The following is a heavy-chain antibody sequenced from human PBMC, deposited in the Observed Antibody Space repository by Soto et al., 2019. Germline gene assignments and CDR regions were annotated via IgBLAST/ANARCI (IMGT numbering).Heavy chain of an antibody. Sequence: QITLKESGPTLVKPTQTLTLTCTFSGFSLSSSGVGVGWIRQPPGKALEWLALIYWDDDKHYSPSLQTRLTITKAPSTTRLVRTMTNMDPVDTATYYCAQRAGSLNFESWGQGTLVTVSS. CDR1: GFSLSSSGVG. J-gene: IGHJ4*02. V-gene: IGHV2-5*02. D-gene: IGHD3-10*01. CDR2: IYWDDDK. CDR3: AQRAGSLNFES.